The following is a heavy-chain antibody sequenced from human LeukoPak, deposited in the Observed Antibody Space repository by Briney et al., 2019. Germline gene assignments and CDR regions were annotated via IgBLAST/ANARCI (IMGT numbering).Heavy chain of an antibody. J-gene: IGHJ4*02. CDR2: ISSSSSTI. CDR3: ARVSSGYYRPLDY. D-gene: IGHD3-22*01. CDR1: GFTFSSYS. Sequence: TGGSLRLSCAASGFTFSSYSMNWVRQAPGKGLEWVSYISSSSSTIYYADSVKGRFTISRDNAKNSLYLQMNSLRAEDTAVYYCARVSSGYYRPLDYWGQGTLVTVSS. V-gene: IGHV3-48*04.